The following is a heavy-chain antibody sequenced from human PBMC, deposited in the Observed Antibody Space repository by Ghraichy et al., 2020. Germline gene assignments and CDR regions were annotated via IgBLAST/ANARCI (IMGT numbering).Heavy chain of an antibody. CDR1: GFTFGDYY. Sequence: GGSLRLSCAASGFTFGDYYMSWIRQAPGKGLEWVSCISTSGSTIYYADSVKGRFTISRDNAKNSLYLQMNSLRPEDTAVYYCARDPRRYYYGSGSYDAFDIWGKGTTVTVSS. D-gene: IGHD3-10*01. CDR2: ISTSGSTI. J-gene: IGHJ3*02. CDR3: ARDPRRYYYGSGSYDAFDI. V-gene: IGHV3-11*01.